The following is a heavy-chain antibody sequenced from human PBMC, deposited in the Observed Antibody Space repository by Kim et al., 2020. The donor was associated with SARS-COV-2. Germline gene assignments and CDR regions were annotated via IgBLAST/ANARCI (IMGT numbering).Heavy chain of an antibody. CDR1: GGSLSSGAYY. Sequence: TLSLTCSVSGGSLSSGAYYWSWIRQHPGKGLEWVGYIHDTGTSFYNPSLKSRVTISLDTSKNQISLKLTSVTAADTAVYFCATREAAGGLDSWGQGTLVTV. D-gene: IGHD1-26*01. J-gene: IGHJ5*01. V-gene: IGHV4-31*03. CDR2: IHDTGTS. CDR3: ATREAAGGLDS.